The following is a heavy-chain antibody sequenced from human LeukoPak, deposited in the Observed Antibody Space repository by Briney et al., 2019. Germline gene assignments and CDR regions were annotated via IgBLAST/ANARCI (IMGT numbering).Heavy chain of an antibody. D-gene: IGHD1/OR15-1a*01. CDR2: IFGGGST. CDR3: ARDPRITTSGDF. Sequence: GGSLRLSCAASGFTVSNNYMSWVRQAPGKGLESVSVIFGGGSTYYADSVKGRFTISRDNSKNTLFLQMNSLRAEDTAVYYCARDPRITTSGDFWGQGTPVTVSS. V-gene: IGHV3-53*01. CDR1: GFTVSNNY. J-gene: IGHJ4*02.